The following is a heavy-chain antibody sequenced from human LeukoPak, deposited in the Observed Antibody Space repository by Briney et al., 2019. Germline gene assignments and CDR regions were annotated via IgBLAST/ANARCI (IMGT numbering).Heavy chain of an antibody. CDR1: GFTFSSYA. D-gene: IGHD3-22*01. J-gene: IGHJ4*02. Sequence: GGSLRLSCAASGFTFSSYAMHWVRQAPGKGLEWVAVISYDGSNKYYADFVKGRFTISRDNSKNTLYLQMNSLRAEDTAVYYCASAYSSGYYYINYWGQGTLVTVSS. CDR2: ISYDGSNK. CDR3: ASAYSSGYYYINY. V-gene: IGHV3-30-3*01.